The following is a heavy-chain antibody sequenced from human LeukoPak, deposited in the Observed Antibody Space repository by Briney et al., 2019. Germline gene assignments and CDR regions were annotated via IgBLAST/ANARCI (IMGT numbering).Heavy chain of an antibody. V-gene: IGHV3-7*01. CDR2: IKQDGSDK. J-gene: IGHJ4*02. D-gene: IGHD3-22*01. Sequence: GGSLRLSCAASGFTFSTYWMSWVRQAPGKGLEWVANIKQDGSDKDYVGSVKGRFTISRDNANNSLYLQMNSLRAEDKAVYYCARVYSESSVYRPFDSWGQGTLVTVSS. CDR3: ARVYSESSVYRPFDS. CDR1: GFTFSTYW.